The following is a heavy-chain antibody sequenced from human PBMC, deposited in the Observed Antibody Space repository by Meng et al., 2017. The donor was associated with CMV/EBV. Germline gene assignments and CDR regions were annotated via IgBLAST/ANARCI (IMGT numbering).Heavy chain of an antibody. CDR1: GFTFSSYG. J-gene: IGHJ4*02. V-gene: IGHV3-30*02. D-gene: IGHD2-2*01. CDR2: IRYAGSNK. CDR3: AKDKEGGPAAHYWGGFDY. Sequence: GGSLRLSCAPSGFTFSSYGMHWFRQAPGKGLGWVEFIRYAGSNKYYADSVKGRFTISKDNSKNTLYLQMNSLRAEDTAVYYCAKDKEGGPAAHYWGGFDYWGQGTLVTVSS.